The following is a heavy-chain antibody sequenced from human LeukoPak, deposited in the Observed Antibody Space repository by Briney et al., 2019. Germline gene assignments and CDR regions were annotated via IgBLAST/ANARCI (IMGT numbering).Heavy chain of an antibody. D-gene: IGHD6-13*01. CDR1: GFTFSSYS. Sequence: GGSLRLSCAASGFTFSSYSMNWVRQAPGKGLEWVSSISSSSSYIYYADSVKGRFTISRDNAKNSLYLQMNSLRAEDTAVYFCARGAEGIAATDSNFDYWGQGTLVTVSS. V-gene: IGHV3-21*01. CDR3: ARGAEGIAATDSNFDY. J-gene: IGHJ4*02. CDR2: ISSSSSYI.